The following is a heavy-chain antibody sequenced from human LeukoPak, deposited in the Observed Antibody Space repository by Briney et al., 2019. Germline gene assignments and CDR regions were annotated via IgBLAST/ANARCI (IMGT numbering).Heavy chain of an antibody. CDR2: IKSKSDGETT. J-gene: IGHJ4*02. Sequence: GGSLKLSCAASGFTFNDASMSWVRQAPGKGLEWVGRIKSKSDGETTDYAAPVKGRFTISRDDSINTLYLQINSLKTEDTAVYYCTTDIQDYWGQGTLVTVSS. D-gene: IGHD2-21*01. CDR3: TTDIQDY. V-gene: IGHV3-15*01. CDR1: GFTFNDAS.